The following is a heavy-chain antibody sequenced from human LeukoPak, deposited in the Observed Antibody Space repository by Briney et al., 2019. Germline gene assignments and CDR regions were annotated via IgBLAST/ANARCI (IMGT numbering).Heavy chain of an antibody. V-gene: IGHV4-4*07. CDR1: GGSISNYY. D-gene: IGHD6-13*01. CDR3: ARGTVGQLNPIYFDY. CDR2: IYSTGST. Sequence: SETLSLTCTVSGGSISNYYWNWIRQPAGKGLVWIGRIYSTGSTNYNPSLKCRVTMSVDTSKNQCALKLRSVTAADTAVYYCARGTVGQLNPIYFDYWGQGTLVTVSS. J-gene: IGHJ4*02.